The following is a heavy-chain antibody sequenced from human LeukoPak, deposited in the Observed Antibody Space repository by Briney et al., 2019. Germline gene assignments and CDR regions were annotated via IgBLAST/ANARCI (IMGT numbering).Heavy chain of an antibody. Sequence: SETPSLTCPVSGGSLSGFSWGWIRPPPRQGLEWIGYFHNSRTTSYNPSLTGRVTISVDTAMDQISLKLNSVTAADTAVYYCARGHLGLSPWGQGTLVTVSS. D-gene: IGHD3-10*01. CDR3: ARGHLGLSP. J-gene: IGHJ5*02. CDR2: FHNSRTT. CDR1: GGSLSGFS. V-gene: IGHV4-59*01.